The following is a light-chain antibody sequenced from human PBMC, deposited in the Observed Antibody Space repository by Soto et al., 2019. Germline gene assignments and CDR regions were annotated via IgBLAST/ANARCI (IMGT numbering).Light chain of an antibody. CDR3: QQYYPTPWT. V-gene: IGKV4-1*01. J-gene: IGKJ1*01. CDR1: QSVLYSSNNKNY. CDR2: WAS. Sequence: DIVMTQSPDSLAVSLGERATINCKSSQSVLYSSNNKNYLAWYQQKPGQPPKALIYWASTRESGVPDRFSGSGSGTDFTPTISSLQAEDVAVYYCQQYYPTPWTFGQGTKVEIK.